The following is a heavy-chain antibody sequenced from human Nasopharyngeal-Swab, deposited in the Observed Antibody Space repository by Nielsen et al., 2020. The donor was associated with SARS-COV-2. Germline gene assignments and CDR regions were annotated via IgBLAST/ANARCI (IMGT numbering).Heavy chain of an antibody. V-gene: IGHV4-4*08. J-gene: IGHJ1*01. CDR2: IYYSGST. CDR1: GGSFSGYY. Sequence: SETLSLTCAVYGGSFSGYYWSWIRQPPGKGLEWIGYIYYSGSTNYNPSLKSRVTISVDTSKNQFSLKLSSVTAADTAVYYCARDLGGGYCTTTNCPGSWGQGTLVTVSS. D-gene: IGHD2-2*01. CDR3: ARDLGGGYCTTTNCPGS.